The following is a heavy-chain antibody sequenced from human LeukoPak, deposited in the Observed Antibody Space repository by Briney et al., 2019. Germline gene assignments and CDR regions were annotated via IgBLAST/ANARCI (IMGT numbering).Heavy chain of an antibody. CDR1: GFTFSSYA. CDR2: ISGSGGST. V-gene: IGHV3-23*01. Sequence: PGGSLRLSCAASGFTFSSYAMSWVRQAPGKGLEWVSAISGSGGSTYYADSVKGRFTISRDNSKNTLYLQMNSLRAEDTAVYYCAKARVRDYYGSSGLTTGVFQHWGQGTLVTVSS. CDR3: AKARVRDYYGSSGLTTGVFQH. J-gene: IGHJ1*01. D-gene: IGHD3-22*01.